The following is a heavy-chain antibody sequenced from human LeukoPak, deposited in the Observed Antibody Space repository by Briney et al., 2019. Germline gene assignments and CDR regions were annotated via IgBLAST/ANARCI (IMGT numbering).Heavy chain of an antibody. V-gene: IGHV1-18*01. CDR1: GFTFSSYG. Sequence: ASVKVSCKASGFTFSSYGFTWVRRAPGQGLEWMGWISVYSGNADYAQKFQDRFTMTTDTSTSTAYMELSSLRSEDTAVYYCARSSVLRYFDWLLKKGPPYYYGMDVWGQGTTVTVSS. CDR3: ARSSVLRYFDWLLKKGPPYYYGMDV. J-gene: IGHJ6*02. D-gene: IGHD3-9*01. CDR2: ISVYSGNA.